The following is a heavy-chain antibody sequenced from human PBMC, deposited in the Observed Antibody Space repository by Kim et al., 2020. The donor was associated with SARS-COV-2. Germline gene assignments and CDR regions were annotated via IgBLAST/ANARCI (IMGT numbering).Heavy chain of an antibody. Sequence: SDTLSLTCAVYGGSFIGYYWSWIRQPPGKGLEWIGEINHSGSTNYNPSLKSRVTISVDTSKNQFSLQLSSVTAPVPAVYYCARGPVPAAMASWGQGTLVT. V-gene: IGHV4-34*01. CDR1: GGSFIGYY. CDR2: INHSGST. D-gene: IGHD2-2*01. J-gene: IGHJ4*02. CDR3: ARGPVPAAMAS.